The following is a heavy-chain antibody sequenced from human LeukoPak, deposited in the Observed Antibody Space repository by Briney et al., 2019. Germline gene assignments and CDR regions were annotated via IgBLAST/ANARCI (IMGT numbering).Heavy chain of an antibody. CDR3: ARVSMVATFDY. CDR2: IYYSGST. V-gene: IGHV4-59*01. Sequence: SETLSLTCTVSGGSINSYYWSWIRQPPGKGLEWIGYIYYSGSTNYNPSLKSRVTISVDTSKNQFSLRLSSVTAADTALYYCARVSMVATFDYWGQGTLVTVSS. CDR1: GGSINSYY. D-gene: IGHD5-12*01. J-gene: IGHJ4*02.